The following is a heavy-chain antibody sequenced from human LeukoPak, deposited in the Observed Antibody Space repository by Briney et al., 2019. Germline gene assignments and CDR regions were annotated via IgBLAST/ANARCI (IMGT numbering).Heavy chain of an antibody. D-gene: IGHD1-26*01. Sequence: SETLSLTCTVSGASISTYYYYWAWIRQPPGRGLEWIGSIYNSGYTYYNPSLKSRVTISVDTSKNQFSLKLSSVTAADTAVYYCARRSGSYGVHYGMDVWGLETTVTVSS. J-gene: IGHJ6*02. CDR1: GASISTYYYY. V-gene: IGHV4-39*01. CDR2: IYNSGYT. CDR3: ARRSGSYGVHYGMDV.